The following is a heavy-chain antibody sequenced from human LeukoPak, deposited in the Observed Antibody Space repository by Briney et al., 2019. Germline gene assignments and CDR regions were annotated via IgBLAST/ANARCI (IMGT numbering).Heavy chain of an antibody. D-gene: IGHD3-22*01. J-gene: IGHJ5*02. V-gene: IGHV1-2*02. CDR1: GYTFTGYY. CDR2: INPNSGGT. CDR3: AREGGTRAYYYDSRGYQNNWFDP. Sequence: ASVKVSCKASGYTFTGYYMHWVRQAPGQGLEWMGWINPNSGGTNYAQKFQGRVTMTRDTSISTAYMELSRLRSDDTAVYYCAREGGTRAYYYDSRGYQNNWFDPWGQGTLVTVSS.